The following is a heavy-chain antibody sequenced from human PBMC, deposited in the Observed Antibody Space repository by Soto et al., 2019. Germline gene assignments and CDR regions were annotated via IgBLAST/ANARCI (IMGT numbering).Heavy chain of an antibody. J-gene: IGHJ2*01. D-gene: IGHD5-18*01. CDR1: GGTFSXYA. Sequence: QVQLVQSGAEVKKPGSSXKVXXKASGGTFSXYAISWVRQAPGQGLEWMGGIIPIFGTANYAQKFQGRVTITADESTSTAYMELSSLRSEDTAVYYCARXXGYXXXRPXWYFDLWGRGTLVTVSS. V-gene: IGHV1-69*12. CDR2: IIPIFGTA. CDR3: ARXXGYXXXRPXWYFDL.